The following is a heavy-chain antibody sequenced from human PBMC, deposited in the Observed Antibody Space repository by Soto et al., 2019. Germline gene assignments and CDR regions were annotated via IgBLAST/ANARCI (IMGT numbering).Heavy chain of an antibody. V-gene: IGHV4-39*01. CDR1: GVTSSSSGGD. J-gene: IGHJ3*02. CDR3: ARHGITGSYYDAFDI. CDR2: IKYSGTT. Sequence: SETLSLTCTFSGVTSSSSGGDGGWKRKPHGKGLEWIASIKYSGTTFYNPSLKSRVTLSVDTSKNQFALKLSSVTAAETAVYYCARHGITGSYYDAFDIWGQGTTVTVS. D-gene: IGHD1-26*01.